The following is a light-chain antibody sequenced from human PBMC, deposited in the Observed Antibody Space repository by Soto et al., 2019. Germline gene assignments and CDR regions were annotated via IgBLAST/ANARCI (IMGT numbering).Light chain of an antibody. CDR2: AAS. J-gene: IGKJ4*01. CDR1: QTISND. V-gene: IGKV3-15*01. Sequence: EVVMTQSPATVSVSPGEGVTLSCRARQTISNDVAWYQQKPGQAPRLLIYAASTRATGVPARCSGGGSGTEFTLTISSLQSNDFAFYYCQQNNKWPAVTLGGGTKVEIK. CDR3: QQNNKWPAVT.